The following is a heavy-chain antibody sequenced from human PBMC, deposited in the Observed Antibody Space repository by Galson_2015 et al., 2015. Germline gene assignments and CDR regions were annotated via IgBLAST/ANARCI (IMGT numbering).Heavy chain of an antibody. CDR1: GFTFSSYS. CDR3: ARVFYGSCGSERDY. CDR2: ISSSSSTI. D-gene: IGHD2-15*01. V-gene: IGHV3-48*02. J-gene: IGHJ4*02. Sequence: AMRLSCAASGFTFSSYSMNWVRQAPGKGLEWVSYISSSSSTIYHADSVKGRFTISRDNAKNSLYLQMNSLRDEDTAVCYRARVFYGSCGSERDYWGQGTLVTVSS.